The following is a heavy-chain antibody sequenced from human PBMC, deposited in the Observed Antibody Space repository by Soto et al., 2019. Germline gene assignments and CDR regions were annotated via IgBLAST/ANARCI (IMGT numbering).Heavy chain of an antibody. D-gene: IGHD1-26*01. CDR2: ISGSGGST. J-gene: IGHJ5*01. Sequence: PGGSLRLSCAASGFTFSSYAMSWVRQAPGKGLEWVSAISGSGGSTYYADSVKGRFTISRDNSKNTLYLQMDSLRAEDTAVYYCAKCETGSYSFFDFWGRGTLVTVSS. CDR1: GFTFSSYA. CDR3: AKCETGSYSFFDF. V-gene: IGHV3-23*01.